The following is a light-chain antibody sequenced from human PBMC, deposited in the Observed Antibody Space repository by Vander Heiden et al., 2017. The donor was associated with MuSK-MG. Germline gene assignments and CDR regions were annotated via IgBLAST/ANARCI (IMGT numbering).Light chain of an antibody. Sequence: DIQMTQSPSTLSASVGDRVTITCRASQSIRSWLAWYQQKPGKAPKLLIYDASSLESGVPSRFSGSGFGTEFTLTISSLQPDDFAAYYCQQYNTYPWTFGQGTKVEIK. CDR1: QSIRSW. V-gene: IGKV1-5*01. J-gene: IGKJ1*01. CDR2: DAS. CDR3: QQYNTYPWT.